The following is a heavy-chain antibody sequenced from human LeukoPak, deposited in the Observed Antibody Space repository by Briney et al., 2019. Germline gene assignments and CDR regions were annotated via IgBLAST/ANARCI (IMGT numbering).Heavy chain of an antibody. D-gene: IGHD2/OR15-2a*01. Sequence: SETLSLTCTVSGGSISSYYWSWIRQPAGKGLEWIGRIYTSGSTNYDPSLKSRVTMSVDTSKNQFSLKLSSVTAADTAVYYCARDQTPENLFSYYYYGMDVWGQGTTVTVSS. CDR1: GGSISSYY. J-gene: IGHJ6*02. V-gene: IGHV4-4*07. CDR2: IYTSGST. CDR3: ARDQTPENLFSYYYYGMDV.